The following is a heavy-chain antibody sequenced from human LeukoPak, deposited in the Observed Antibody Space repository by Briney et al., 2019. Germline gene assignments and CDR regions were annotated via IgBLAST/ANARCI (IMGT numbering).Heavy chain of an antibody. CDR1: GFTFGSSW. D-gene: IGHD2-8*02. CDR2: ISSDGTGT. Sequence: GGSLRLSCAASGFTFGSSWMHWVRQTPGKGLVWVSRISSDGTGTVYADSVKGRFTISRDNAKSTLSLQMNSLRVEDTAIYYCATYRQVLLPFESWGQGTLVTVSS. V-gene: IGHV3-74*01. J-gene: IGHJ4*02. CDR3: ATYRQVLLPFES.